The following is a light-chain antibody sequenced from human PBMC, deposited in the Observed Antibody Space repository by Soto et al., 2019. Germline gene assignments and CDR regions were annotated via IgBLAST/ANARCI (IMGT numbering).Light chain of an antibody. CDR3: ASWDDSLNGVV. V-gene: IGLV1-36*01. CDR1: SSNIENNA. Sequence: QSVLTQPPSVSEAPRQRVTISCSGSSSNIENNAVHWYQQLPGKAPKLLIYYDDLVPSGVSDRFSGSKSGTSASLAISGLQSEDEGDYYCASWDDSLNGVVFGGGTKLTVL. J-gene: IGLJ2*01. CDR2: YDD.